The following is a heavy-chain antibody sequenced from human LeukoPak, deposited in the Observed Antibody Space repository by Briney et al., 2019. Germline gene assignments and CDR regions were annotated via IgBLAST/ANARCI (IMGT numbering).Heavy chain of an antibody. J-gene: IGHJ4*02. D-gene: IGHD5-12*01. CDR2: ISWNSASI. CDR1: GFTFHQYA. V-gene: IGHV3-9*01. CDR3: AKDKAPLYSGYDWDLDF. Sequence: PGGSLGLSCAASGFTFHQYAIHWVRQVPGKGLEWVSGISWNSASIGYADSVEGRFTISRDNAKNSVYLQMNSLRAEDTALYYCAKDKAPLYSGYDWDLDFWGQGTLVTVSS.